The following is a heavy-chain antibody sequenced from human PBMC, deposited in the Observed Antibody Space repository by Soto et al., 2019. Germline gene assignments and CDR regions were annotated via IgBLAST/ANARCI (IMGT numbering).Heavy chain of an antibody. Sequence: ASVKVSCKASGYTFTSYYMHWVRQAPGQGLEWMGIINPSGGSTSYAQKFQGRVTMTRDTSTSTVYMELSSLRSEDTAVYYCASLGRNAHDAFDIWGQRTMVPVSS. D-gene: IGHD1-26*01. J-gene: IGHJ3*02. CDR3: ASLGRNAHDAFDI. CDR1: GYTFTSYY. V-gene: IGHV1-46*01. CDR2: INPSGGST.